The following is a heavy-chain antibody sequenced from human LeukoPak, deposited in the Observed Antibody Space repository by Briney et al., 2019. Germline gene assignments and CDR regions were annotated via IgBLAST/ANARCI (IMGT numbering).Heavy chain of an antibody. Sequence: ASVKVSCKTSGYTFTIYYLHWVRQAPGQGLEWMGWINPNSGGTNYAQKFQGRVTMTRDTSISTAYMELSRLRSDDTAVYYCAREQNGGCSSTSCYLDYWGQGTLVTVSS. V-gene: IGHV1-2*02. CDR1: GYTFTIYY. CDR2: INPNSGGT. CDR3: AREQNGGCSSTSCYLDY. D-gene: IGHD2-2*01. J-gene: IGHJ4*02.